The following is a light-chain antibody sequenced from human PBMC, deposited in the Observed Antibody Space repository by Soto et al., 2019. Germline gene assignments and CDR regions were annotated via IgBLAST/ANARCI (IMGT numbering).Light chain of an antibody. Sequence: QSALTQPASVSGSPGQSITISCTGTGSDIGRYNYVSWYQHHPGKAPKVIIYEVSNRPSWVSNRFSGSKSGNTASLTISGLQAEDEGDYYCSSYTSDTALGFGGGTKLTVL. CDR3: SSYTSDTALG. V-gene: IGLV2-14*01. J-gene: IGLJ2*01. CDR2: EVS. CDR1: GSDIGRYNY.